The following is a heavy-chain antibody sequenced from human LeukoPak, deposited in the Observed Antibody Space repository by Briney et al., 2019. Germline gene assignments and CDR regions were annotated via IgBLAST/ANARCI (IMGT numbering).Heavy chain of an antibody. Sequence: SETLSLTCTLSGGSISTYYWSWIRQPPGKGLEWIGYIYHSGSTNYNPSLKSRVTISVDTSKNQFSLKLSSVTAANTAVYYCARGGGYASPIGYWGQGALVTVSS. D-gene: IGHD5-12*01. CDR3: ARGGGYASPIGY. J-gene: IGHJ4*02. CDR2: IYHSGST. V-gene: IGHV4-59*01. CDR1: GGSISTYY.